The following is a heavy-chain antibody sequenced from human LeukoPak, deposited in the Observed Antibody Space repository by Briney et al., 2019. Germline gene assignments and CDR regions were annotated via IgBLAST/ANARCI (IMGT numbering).Heavy chain of an antibody. CDR2: ISGSGGST. J-gene: IGHJ1*01. V-gene: IGHV3-23*01. CDR3: AKEIYYGGYLNSQH. D-gene: IGHD4-17*01. CDR1: GFTFSSYA. Sequence: PGGSLRLSCAASGFTFSSYAMSWVRQAPGKGLEWVSTISGSGGSTYYADSVKGRFTISRDNSKNTLYLQMNSPRAEDTAVYYCAKEIYYGGYLNSQHWGQGTLVTVSA.